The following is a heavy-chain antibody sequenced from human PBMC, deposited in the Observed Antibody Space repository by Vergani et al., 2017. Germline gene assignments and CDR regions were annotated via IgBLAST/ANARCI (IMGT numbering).Heavy chain of an antibody. J-gene: IGHJ3*02. D-gene: IGHD3-22*01. CDR1: GFTFDDYG. V-gene: IGHV3-20*04. CDR2: INWNVAST. Sequence: EVQLVESGGGVVRPGGSLRLSCAASGFTFDDYGMSWVRQAPGKGLEWVSGINWNVASTGYAGSVKGRFTISRDNAKNSLYLRMNSLRAEDTALYYCARDYYDSSGYYLMADAFDIWGQGTMVTVSP. CDR3: ARDYYDSSGYYLMADAFDI.